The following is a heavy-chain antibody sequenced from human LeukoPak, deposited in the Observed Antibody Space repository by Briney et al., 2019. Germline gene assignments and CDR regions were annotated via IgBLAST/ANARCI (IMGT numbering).Heavy chain of an antibody. CDR1: GYTFTCYG. D-gene: IGHD6-13*01. J-gene: IGHJ5*02. V-gene: IGHV1-18*01. CDR2: ISAYNGNT. CDR3: ARIIAAAGNRYNWFDP. Sequence: PRASVKVSCKASGYTFTCYGISWVRQAPGQGLEWMGWISAYNGNTNYAQKLQGRVTMTTDTSTSTAYMELRSLRSDDTAVYYCARIIAAAGNRYNWFDPWGQGTLVTVSS.